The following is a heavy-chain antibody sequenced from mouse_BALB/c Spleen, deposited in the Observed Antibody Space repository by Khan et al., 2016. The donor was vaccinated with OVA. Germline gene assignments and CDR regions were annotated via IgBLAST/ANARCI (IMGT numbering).Heavy chain of an antibody. CDR1: GDSTTSGY. Sequence: EVELVAVGPSPVKPSQTLSLTCSVTGDSTTSGYWCWIRTFSGNKLEYMGYIIYRGSTYYKPSLKSRIAITRHTSKNQHSLQVNSVTTEDTATYYCARSTGSFAFVYWGQGTLVTVSA. J-gene: IGHJ3*01. CDR2: IIYRGST. D-gene: IGHD1-1*02. V-gene: IGHV3-8*02. CDR3: ARSTGSFAFVY.